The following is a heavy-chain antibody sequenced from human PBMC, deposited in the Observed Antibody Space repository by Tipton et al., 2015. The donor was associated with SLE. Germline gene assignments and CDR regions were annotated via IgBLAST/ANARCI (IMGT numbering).Heavy chain of an antibody. Sequence: TLSLTCTVSGGSISSHYWSWIRQPPGKGLEWIGSIYYRGTTYYNPSLKSRVTISADTSKNQFSLKLSSVTAADTAVYYCAPPGYSSGYKHWGQGTLVTVSS. D-gene: IGHD6-19*01. CDR1: GGSISSHY. CDR2: IYYRGTT. V-gene: IGHV4-59*05. CDR3: APPGYSSGYKH. J-gene: IGHJ1*01.